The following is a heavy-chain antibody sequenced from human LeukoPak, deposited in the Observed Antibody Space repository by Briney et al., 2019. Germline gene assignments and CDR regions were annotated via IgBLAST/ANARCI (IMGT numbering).Heavy chain of an antibody. CDR1: VFPFSSYG. D-gene: IGHD3-10*01. CDR2: ISHDGNNE. CDR3: AKEIYFGSGSYPDY. Sequence: PGRSLRLSCAASVFPFSSYGIHWVRQAPGKGLEGVGVISHDGNNEYYADSVRRRFTIPRHNSKNTLYLQMNSLRAEDTAVYYCAKEIYFGSGSYPDYWGQGTLVTVSS. J-gene: IGHJ4*02. V-gene: IGHV3-30*18.